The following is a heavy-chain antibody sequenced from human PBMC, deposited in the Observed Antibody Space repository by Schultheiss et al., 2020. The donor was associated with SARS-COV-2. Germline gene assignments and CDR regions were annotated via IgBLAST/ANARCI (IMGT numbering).Heavy chain of an antibody. V-gene: IGHV3-21*04. Sequence: GGSLRLSCAASGFTFSSDWMNWVRQGPGKGLEWVSSISSSSSYIYYADSVKGRFTISRDHSKNTLHLQMNSLRAEDTAVYYCAKGHDSSAYYHLQNFDYWGQGTLVTVSS. CDR3: AKGHDSSAYYHLQNFDY. CDR2: ISSSSSYI. J-gene: IGHJ4*02. D-gene: IGHD3-22*01. CDR1: GFTFSSDW.